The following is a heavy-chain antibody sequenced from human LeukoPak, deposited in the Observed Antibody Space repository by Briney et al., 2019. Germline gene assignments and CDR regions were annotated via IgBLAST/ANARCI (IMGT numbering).Heavy chain of an antibody. CDR2: IYYSGNT. CDR3: ARTITIRGLIFDY. D-gene: IGHD3-10*01. CDR1: GGSFSTYY. V-gene: IGHV4-59*01. Sequence: PSETLSLTCTVSGGSFSTYYWSWIRQPPGKGLEWIGYIYYSGNTNYNPSLKSRVTISVDTSKNQLSLNLSSVTAADTAVYYCARTITIRGLIFDYWGQGTLVTVSS. J-gene: IGHJ4*02.